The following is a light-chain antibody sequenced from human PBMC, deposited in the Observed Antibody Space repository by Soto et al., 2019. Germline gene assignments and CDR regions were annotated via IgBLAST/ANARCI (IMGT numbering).Light chain of an antibody. CDR2: DAS. J-gene: IGKJ1*01. CDR1: QSVNSN. CDR3: QQSNNWPKT. Sequence: EIVMTQSPATLSVSPGETATHSCRASQSVNSNLAWYQQKPGQAPRLLISDASTRAAGLPARFSGSGSGTEFTLTISSLQSEDFAVYFCQQSNNWPKTFGQGTKVDIK. V-gene: IGKV3-15*01.